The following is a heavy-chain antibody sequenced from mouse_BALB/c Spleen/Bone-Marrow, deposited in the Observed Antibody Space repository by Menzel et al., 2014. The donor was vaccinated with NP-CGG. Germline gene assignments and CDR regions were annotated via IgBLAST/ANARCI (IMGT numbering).Heavy chain of an antibody. CDR1: GFTFSDFY. CDR3: ARDPRWLLAMDY. D-gene: IGHD2-3*01. Sequence: EVKLMESGGGLVQPGGSLRLSRAPSGFTFSDFYMEWVRQPPGKRLEWIAASRNKANDYTREYSASVKGRFIVSRDTSQSILYLQMNALRAEDTAIYYCARDPRWLLAMDYWGQGTSVTVSS. CDR2: SRNKANDYTR. J-gene: IGHJ4*01. V-gene: IGHV7-1*02.